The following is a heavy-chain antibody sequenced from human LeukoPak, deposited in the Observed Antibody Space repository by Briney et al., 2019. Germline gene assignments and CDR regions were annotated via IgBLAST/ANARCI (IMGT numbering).Heavy chain of an antibody. CDR1: GFTFNSHY. CDR3: ARGYSRAAFDI. D-gene: IGHD2-15*01. Sequence: PGGSLRLSCAGSGFTFNSHYMSWVRQAPGKGLEWVANIKKDGSEKNYVDSVKGRFTISRDNAKKSLLLQMNSLRAEDTALYYCARGYSRAAFDIWGQGTVVAVSS. J-gene: IGHJ3*02. CDR2: IKKDGSEK. V-gene: IGHV3-7*01.